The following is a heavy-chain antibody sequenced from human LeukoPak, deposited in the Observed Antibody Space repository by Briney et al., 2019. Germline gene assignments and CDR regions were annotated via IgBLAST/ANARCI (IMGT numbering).Heavy chain of an antibody. D-gene: IGHD4-17*01. Sequence: SVKVSCKASGGTFSSYAISWVRQAPGQGLEWMGGIIPIFGTANYAQKFQGRVTITADESTSTAYMELSSLRSEDTAVYYRARDHGDYSPFDYWGQGTLVTVSS. J-gene: IGHJ4*02. CDR3: ARDHGDYSPFDY. CDR1: GGTFSSYA. CDR2: IIPIFGTA. V-gene: IGHV1-69*13.